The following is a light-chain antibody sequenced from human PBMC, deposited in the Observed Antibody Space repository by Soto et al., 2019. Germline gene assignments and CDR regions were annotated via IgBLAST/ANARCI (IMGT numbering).Light chain of an antibody. CDR3: QQYGSSPLT. CDR2: GAS. J-gene: IGKJ4*01. V-gene: IGKV3-20*01. Sequence: EIVLTQSPGTLSLSPGERATLSCRASQSVSSSYLAWYQQKPGQAPRLLIYGASSRATGIPDRFSGSGSGTDFTLTISRPEPEDFAVYYCQQYGSSPLTFGGGTMVDI. CDR1: QSVSSSY.